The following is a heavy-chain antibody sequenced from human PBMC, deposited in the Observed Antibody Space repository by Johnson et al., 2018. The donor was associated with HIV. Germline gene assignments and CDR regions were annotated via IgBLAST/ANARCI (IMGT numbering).Heavy chain of an antibody. J-gene: IGHJ3*02. Sequence: VQLVESGGGLVKPGGSLRLSCAASGFTFSNAWMSWVRQAPGKGLEWVGRIKSKTDGGTPDYAAPVKGRFTISRDDSKNTLYLQMNSLKTEDTAVYYCTTATPVGRGAFDIWGQGTMVTVSS. D-gene: IGHD1-26*01. CDR2: IKSKTDGGTP. CDR1: GFTFSNAW. CDR3: TTATPVGRGAFDI. V-gene: IGHV3-15*01.